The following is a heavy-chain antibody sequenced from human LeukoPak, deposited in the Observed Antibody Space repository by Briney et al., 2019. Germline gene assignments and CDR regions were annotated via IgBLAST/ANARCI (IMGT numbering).Heavy chain of an antibody. V-gene: IGHV4-59*01. CDR3: ARGGGSSSLFGY. J-gene: IGHJ4*02. Sequence: SETLSLTCTVSGGSISTYYWSWIRQPPGKGLEWIGYFYYSGSTNYNPSLKSRVTILVDTSKNQFSLKLSSVTAADTAVYYCARGGGSSSLFGYWGQGALVTVSS. D-gene: IGHD6-6*01. CDR2: FYYSGST. CDR1: GGSISTYY.